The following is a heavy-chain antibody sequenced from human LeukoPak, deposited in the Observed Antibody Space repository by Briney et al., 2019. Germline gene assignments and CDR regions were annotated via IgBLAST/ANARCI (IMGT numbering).Heavy chain of an antibody. J-gene: IGHJ4*02. D-gene: IGHD3-10*01. CDR3: ARDRRDYYGSGSYHYFDY. V-gene: IGHV3-33*01. Sequence: GGSLRLSCAASGFTFSSYGMHWVRQAPGKGLEWVAVIWYDVSNKYYADSVKGRFTISRDNSKNTLYLQMNSLRAEDTAVYYCARDRRDYYGSGSYHYFDYWGQGTLVTVSS. CDR2: IWYDVSNK. CDR1: GFTFSSYG.